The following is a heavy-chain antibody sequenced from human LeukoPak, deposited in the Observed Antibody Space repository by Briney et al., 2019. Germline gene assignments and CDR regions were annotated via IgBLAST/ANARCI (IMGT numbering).Heavy chain of an antibody. V-gene: IGHV4-34*01. D-gene: IGHD6-19*01. CDR2: INHSGST. CDR1: GGSFSGYY. J-gene: IGHJ4*02. Sequence: RASETLSLTCAVYGGSFSGYYWNWIRQPPGKGLEWIGEINHSGSTNYNPSLKSRVTISVDTSKNQFSLKLSSVTAADTAVYYCARVSSKYSSGRYPWSFDYWGQGTLVTVSS. CDR3: ARVSSKYSSGRYPWSFDY.